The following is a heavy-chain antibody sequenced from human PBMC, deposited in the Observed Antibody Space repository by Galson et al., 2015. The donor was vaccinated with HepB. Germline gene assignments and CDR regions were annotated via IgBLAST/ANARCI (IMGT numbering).Heavy chain of an antibody. D-gene: IGHD6-13*01. CDR3: ARSIAAAGTGGTLSPLRLYYYYGMDV. Sequence: SVKVSCKASGYTFTSYYMHWVRQAPGQGLEWMGIINPSGGSTSYAQKLQGRVTMTRDTSTSTVYMELSSLRSEDTAVYYCARSIAAAGTGGTLSPLRLYYYYGMDVWGQGTTGTVSS. V-gene: IGHV1-46*04. J-gene: IGHJ6*02. CDR2: INPSGGST. CDR1: GYTFTSYY.